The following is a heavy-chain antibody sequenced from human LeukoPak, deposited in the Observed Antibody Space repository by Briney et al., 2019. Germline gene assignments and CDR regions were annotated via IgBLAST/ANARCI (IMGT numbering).Heavy chain of an antibody. Sequence: SGPTLVNPRQTLTLTCSFSGFSLSSGAVAVGWIRQPPGKALEWLTHIYWNGDEKYNRFLRSRLTITKDTSKNQVVLTMTNMDPADTGTYYCAHLTAEASYYYDYWGQGILITVSS. CDR3: AHLTAEASYYYDY. V-gene: IGHV2-5*01. CDR2: IYWNGDE. J-gene: IGHJ4*02. CDR1: GFSLSSGAVA. D-gene: IGHD5-18*01.